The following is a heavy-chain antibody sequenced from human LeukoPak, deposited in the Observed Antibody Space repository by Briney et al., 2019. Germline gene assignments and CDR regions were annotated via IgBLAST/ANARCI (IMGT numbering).Heavy chain of an antibody. V-gene: IGHV4-39*07. CDR1: AGSISSSSYY. CDR2: IYYSGST. Sequence: SETVSLAYTVSAGSISSSSYYWGWLRQPPGKGLEWIGRIYYSGSTYYNPTLKTRVTISVDTSKNQFSLKLSSVTAADTAVYFCTSPRNKDSDSGFDYWGQGTLVTVSS. D-gene: IGHD3-10*01. CDR3: TSPRNKDSDSGFDY. J-gene: IGHJ4*02.